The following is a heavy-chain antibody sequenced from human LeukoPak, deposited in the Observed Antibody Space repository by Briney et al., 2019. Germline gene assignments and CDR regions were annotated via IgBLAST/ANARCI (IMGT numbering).Heavy chain of an antibody. Sequence: PGGSLRLSCAVSGWSFSSYWMSWVRQVPGKGLEWVSSINEVGSDTRYADSVRGRFTISRDNAKNSLYLQMNSLTVEDTATYYCAGEPQQLAYWGQGTLVTVSS. CDR3: AGEPQQLAY. CDR2: INEVGSDT. D-gene: IGHD6-6*01. V-gene: IGHV3-7*03. J-gene: IGHJ4*02. CDR1: GWSFSSYW.